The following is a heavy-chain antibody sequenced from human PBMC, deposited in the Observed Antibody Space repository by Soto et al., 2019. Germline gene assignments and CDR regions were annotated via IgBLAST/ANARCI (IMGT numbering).Heavy chain of an antibody. CDR2: IYWDGDR. J-gene: IGHJ6*02. V-gene: IGHV2-5*02. CDR3: VHSRCGGDCLQSYSSHYYYGMDI. CDR1: GFSLTTGGMG. Sequence: QITLKESGPTLVKPTQTLTLTCTFSGFSLTTGGMGVGWIRQPPGKALEWLALIYWDGDRRYRPYLMSRLTIAKYTSKNQVVLTMTNMDPVDTATYYCVHSRCGGDCLQSYSSHYYYGMDIWGQGTTVTVSS. D-gene: IGHD2-21*02.